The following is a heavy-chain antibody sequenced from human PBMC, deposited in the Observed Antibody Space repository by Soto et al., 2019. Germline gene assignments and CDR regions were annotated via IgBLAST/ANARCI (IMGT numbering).Heavy chain of an antibody. D-gene: IGHD3-16*02. CDR2: IFHNGHT. Sequence: QVQLQESGPGLVKPSQTLSLTCTVSGDSIRSGGYYWSWIGQHPAKALEWIAYIFHNGHTYYNPSLKGRLSTSVYTSKGLFSLNLRSVSAADTAVYYCARACTTSDEYSWGSFRSDWLDPLGQGTLVTVS. J-gene: IGHJ5*02. CDR3: ARACTTSDEYSWGSFRSDWLDP. CDR1: GDSIRSGGYY. V-gene: IGHV4-31*03.